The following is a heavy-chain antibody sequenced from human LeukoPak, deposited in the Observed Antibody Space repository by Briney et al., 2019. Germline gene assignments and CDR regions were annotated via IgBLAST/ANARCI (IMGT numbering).Heavy chain of an antibody. V-gene: IGHV3-7*01. D-gene: IGHD1-1*01. CDR3: ARAEERLWPEDGD. Sequence: PGGSLRPSCAASGFTFDDYGMSWVRQAPGEGLEWVANIKQDGSEKYYVDSVRGRFTISRDNAKNSLYLQMSSLRVEDTAVYYCARAEERLWPEDGDWGQGTLVTVSS. J-gene: IGHJ4*02. CDR1: GFTFDDYG. CDR2: IKQDGSEK.